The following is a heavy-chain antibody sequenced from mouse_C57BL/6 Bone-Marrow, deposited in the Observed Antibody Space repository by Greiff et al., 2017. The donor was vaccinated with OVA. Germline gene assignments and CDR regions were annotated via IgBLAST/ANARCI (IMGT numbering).Heavy chain of an antibody. CDR2: IDPENGDT. J-gene: IGHJ3*01. Sequence: VQLQQSGAELVRPGASVKLSCTASGFNFKDDYMHWVQQRPEQGLEWIGWIDPENGDTEYASKFPGQATRKADTTTNTAYLQHSSLESEATAVYYSTTPHWAYWGQGTLVTVSA. CDR3: TTPHWAY. CDR1: GFNFKDDY. V-gene: IGHV14-4*01.